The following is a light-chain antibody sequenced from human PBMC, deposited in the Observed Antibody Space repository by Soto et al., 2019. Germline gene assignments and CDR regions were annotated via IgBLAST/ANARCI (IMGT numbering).Light chain of an antibody. J-gene: IGKJ4*01. V-gene: IGKV1-6*01. CDR2: AAS. CDR3: LQHYLFPLT. Sequence: AIQMTQSPSSLSASVGDRVTITCRASQAIRNALAWFQQKPGKAPRVLIYAASSVQSGVPSRFSGSGSGADFSLTISSLQPDDFATYYCLQHYLFPLTFGGGNSVEI. CDR1: QAIRNA.